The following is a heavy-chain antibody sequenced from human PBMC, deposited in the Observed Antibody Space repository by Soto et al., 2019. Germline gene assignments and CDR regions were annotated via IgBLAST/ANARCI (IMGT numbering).Heavy chain of an antibody. J-gene: IGHJ4*02. CDR2: INHSGST. CDR1: GGSFSGYY. Sequence: SETLSLTCAVYGGSFSGYYWSWIRQPPGKGLEWIGEINHSGSTNYNPSLKSRVTISVDTSKNQFSLKLSSVTAADTAVYYCARDQYNLDYWGQGTLVTVSS. D-gene: IGHD1-20*01. V-gene: IGHV4-34*01. CDR3: ARDQYNLDY.